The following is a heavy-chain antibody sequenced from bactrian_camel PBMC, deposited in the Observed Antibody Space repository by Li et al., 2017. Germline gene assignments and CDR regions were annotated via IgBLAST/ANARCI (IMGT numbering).Heavy chain of an antibody. CDR3: AAYGQSRIDCSREYDY. V-gene: IGHV3S55*01. J-gene: IGHJ4*01. CDR1: GFLNLRRC. CDR2: IDRYGNP. Sequence: HVQLVESGGGSVQAGGSLRLSCVATGFLNLRRCVGWFRQAPGKERGRVATIDRYGNPTYPDSVKGRFTISRANAQNTLYLQMNNLKPEDTAMYYCAAYGQSRIDCSREYDYWGRGTQVTVS. D-gene: IGHD3*01.